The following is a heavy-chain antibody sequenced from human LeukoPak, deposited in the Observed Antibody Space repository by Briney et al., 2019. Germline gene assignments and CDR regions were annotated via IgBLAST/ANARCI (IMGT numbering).Heavy chain of an antibody. CDR2: INSEGSST. J-gene: IGHJ6*02. CDR3: ARSNTTAWPYYYYYGMDV. Sequence: GGSLRLSCAASGFIFSSYWMHWVRQAPGKGLVWVSRINSEGSSTSYADSVKGRFTISRDNAKNTLYLQMSSLRAEDTALYYCARSNTTAWPYYYYYGMDVWGQGTTVTVSS. D-gene: IGHD2-21*02. V-gene: IGHV3-74*01. CDR1: GFIFSSYW.